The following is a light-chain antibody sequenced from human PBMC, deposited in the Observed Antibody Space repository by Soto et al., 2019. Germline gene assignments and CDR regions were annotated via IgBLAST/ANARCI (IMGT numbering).Light chain of an antibody. J-gene: IGKJ5*01. CDR3: QQYDTRPTMT. Sequence: SQLSQSPYSVSAAVGESVTITCRASQHIDNYLNWYQHRPGEAPKLLIYAASYLETGVPARFSGSGSGTDFSFTITSLQPEDSATYYCQQYDTRPTMTFGQGTRLEIK. CDR1: QHIDNY. CDR2: AAS. V-gene: IGKV1-33*01.